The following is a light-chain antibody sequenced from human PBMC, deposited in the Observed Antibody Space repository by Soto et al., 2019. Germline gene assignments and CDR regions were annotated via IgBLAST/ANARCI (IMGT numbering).Light chain of an antibody. CDR3: QQYNNWPLT. CDR1: QSISRT. J-gene: IGKJ4*01. Sequence: EIVLTQSPDPRSLSPGERATLSCRASQSISRTLAWYRQKSGHPPRLLIYNASTRPTGFPARFSGSGSGTEFTLTISSLQSEDFAVYYCQQYNNWPLTFGGGTTVEIK. CDR2: NAS. V-gene: IGKV3D-15*01.